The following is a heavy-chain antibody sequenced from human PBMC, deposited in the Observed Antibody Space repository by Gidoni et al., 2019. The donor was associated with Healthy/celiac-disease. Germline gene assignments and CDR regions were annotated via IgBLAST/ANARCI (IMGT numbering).Heavy chain of an antibody. CDR1: GFTFSSYG. J-gene: IGHJ6*02. Sequence: HVQLVESGGGVVQPGRSLRLSCAASGFTFSSYGMHWVRQAPGKGLEWVAVISYDGSNKYYADSVKGRFTISRDNSKNTLYLQMNSLRAEDTAVYYCAKSPGTNYYYYGMDVWGQGTTVTVSS. V-gene: IGHV3-30*18. CDR3: AKSPGTNYYYYGMDV. CDR2: ISYDGSNK. D-gene: IGHD3-10*01.